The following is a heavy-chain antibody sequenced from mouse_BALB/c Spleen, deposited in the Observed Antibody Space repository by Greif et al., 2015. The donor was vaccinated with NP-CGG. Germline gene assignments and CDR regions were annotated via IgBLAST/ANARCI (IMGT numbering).Heavy chain of an antibody. Sequence: EVKVVESGGGLVKPGGSLKLSCAASGFAFSSYDMSWVRQTPEKRLEWVAYISSGGGSTYYPDTVKGRFTISRDNAKNTLYLQMSSLKSEDTAMYYCARYYYGSSYVSPYYAMDYWGQGTSVTVSS. D-gene: IGHD1-1*01. V-gene: IGHV5-12-1*01. J-gene: IGHJ4*01. CDR1: GFAFSSYD. CDR3: ARYYYGSSYVSPYYAMDY. CDR2: ISSGGGST.